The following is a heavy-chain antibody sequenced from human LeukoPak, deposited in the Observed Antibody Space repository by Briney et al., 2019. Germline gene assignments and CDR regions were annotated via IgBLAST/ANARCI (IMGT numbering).Heavy chain of an antibody. V-gene: IGHV1-8*01. CDR3: ARDGSSYYGSGSYYEYDY. CDR2: MNPNSGNT. D-gene: IGHD3-10*01. J-gene: IGHJ4*02. CDR1: GYTFTSYD. Sequence: ASVKVSCKASGYTFTSYDINWVRQATGQGLEWMGWMNPNSGNTGYAQKFQGRVTMTRNTSISTAYMELSSLRSEDTAVYYCARDGSSYYGSGSYYEYDYWGQGTLVTVSS.